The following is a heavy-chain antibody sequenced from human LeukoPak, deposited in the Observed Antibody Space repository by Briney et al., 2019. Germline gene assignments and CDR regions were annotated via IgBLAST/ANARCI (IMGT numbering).Heavy chain of an antibody. CDR3: ARGSSSDEAYFDY. Sequence: SETLSLTCTVSGGSVSSSNYYWDWIRQPPGRGLEWIGNIYYSGSTNYNPSLKSRVTISVDTSKNQFSLKLSSVTAADTAVYYCARGSSSDEAYFDYWGQGTLVTVSS. CDR1: GGSVSSSNYY. V-gene: IGHV4-39*07. J-gene: IGHJ4*02. CDR2: IYYSGST.